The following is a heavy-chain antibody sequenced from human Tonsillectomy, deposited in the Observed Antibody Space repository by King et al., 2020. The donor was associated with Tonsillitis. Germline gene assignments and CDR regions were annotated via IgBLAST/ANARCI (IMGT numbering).Heavy chain of an antibody. D-gene: IGHD6-6*01. V-gene: IGHV5-51*03. CDR3: ARRSSDLFDY. CDR1: VYIFNFYW. Sequence: QLVQSGAEVKNPWDSMKISWKGSVYIFNFYWIVWIRQIPGKGLDWMGRIYLEFFYTTYSPSFQGQVTISVDKSISTAYLQWSSLKASDTAMYYCARRSSDLFDYWGQGTLVTVSS. CDR2: IYLEFFYT. J-gene: IGHJ4*02.